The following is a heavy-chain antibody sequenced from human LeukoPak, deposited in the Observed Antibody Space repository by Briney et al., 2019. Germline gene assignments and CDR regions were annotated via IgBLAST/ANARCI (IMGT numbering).Heavy chain of an antibody. J-gene: IGHJ4*02. CDR1: GFTFGSQW. CDR2: IKKDGSER. D-gene: IGHD5-18*01. Sequence: PGGSLRLSCAASGFTFGSQWMSWVRQAPGKGLEWVACIKKDGSERYYVDSVKGRFTISRDNAKNSLYLQMNSLRAEDTAVYYCVALDTAMAPLPDWGQGTRVTVSS. V-gene: IGHV3-7*01. CDR3: VALDTAMAPLPD.